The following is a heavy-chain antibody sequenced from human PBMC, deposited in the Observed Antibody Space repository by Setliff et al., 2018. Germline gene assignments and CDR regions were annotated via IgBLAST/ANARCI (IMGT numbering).Heavy chain of an antibody. CDR1: GYTFTSYA. D-gene: IGHD3-16*01. CDR3: AREFNYDYIWGSYRNWFDP. V-gene: IGHV1-3*01. J-gene: IGHJ5*02. Sequence: ASVKVSCKASGYTFTSYAMHWVRQAPGQRLEWMGWINAGNGNTKYSQKFQGRVTITRDTSASTAYMELSSLRSEDTAVYYCAREFNYDYIWGSYRNWFDPWGQG. CDR2: INAGNGNT.